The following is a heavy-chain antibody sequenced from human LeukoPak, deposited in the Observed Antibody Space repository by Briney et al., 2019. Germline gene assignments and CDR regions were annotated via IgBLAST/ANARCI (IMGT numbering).Heavy chain of an antibody. CDR2: IWYDGSNK. D-gene: IGHD3-22*01. V-gene: IGHV3-33*01. CDR3: ARDYDSSGYYSRGSGY. Sequence: GRSLRRSCAASGFTFSSYGMHWVRQAPGKGLEWVAVIWYDGSNKYYADSVKGRFTISRDNSKNTLYLQMNSLRAEDTAVYYCARDYDSSGYYSRGSGYWGQGTLVTVSS. J-gene: IGHJ4*02. CDR1: GFTFSSYG.